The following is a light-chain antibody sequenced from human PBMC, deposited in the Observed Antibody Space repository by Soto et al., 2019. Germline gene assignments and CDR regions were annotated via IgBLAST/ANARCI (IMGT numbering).Light chain of an antibody. J-gene: IGLJ1*01. CDR3: CSYEGNYIYG. Sequence: QSVLTQPRSVSGSPGQSVTISCNGIGSDVGGYKYVSWYQQHPGEVPKLMIYDVDKRPSGVPHRFSGSKSGNTAFLTISGLQGEDEADYYCCSYEGNYIYGLATGTKVTVL. CDR2: DVD. V-gene: IGLV2-11*01. CDR1: GSDVGGYKY.